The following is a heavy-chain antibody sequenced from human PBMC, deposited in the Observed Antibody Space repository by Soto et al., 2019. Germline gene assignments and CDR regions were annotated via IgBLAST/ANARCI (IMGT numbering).Heavy chain of an antibody. V-gene: IGHV3-9*01. CDR2: ISWNSGNI. J-gene: IGHJ3*02. CDR3: AKLEGAIDI. CDR1: GITFNDYA. Sequence: EVELVESGGGLVQPGRSLRLSCVASGITFNDYAMHWVRQAPGKGLEWVSGISWNSGNIGYGNSVKGRFTISRDNAKSSLYLQMNSLGAEDTALYYCAKLEGAIDIWGQGTMVTVSS.